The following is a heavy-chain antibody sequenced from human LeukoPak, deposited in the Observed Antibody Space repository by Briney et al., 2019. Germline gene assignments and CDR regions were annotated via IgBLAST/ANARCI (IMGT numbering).Heavy chain of an antibody. J-gene: IGHJ4*02. CDR1: GFTFSSYE. Sequence: PVGSLRLSCAASGFTFSSYEMNWVRQAPGKGLEWVSYISSSGSTIYYADSVKGRFTISRDNAKNSLYLQMNSLRAEDTAVYYCARDSVAGTFDYWGQGTLVTVSS. D-gene: IGHD6-19*01. CDR3: ARDSVAGTFDY. CDR2: ISSSGSTI. V-gene: IGHV3-48*03.